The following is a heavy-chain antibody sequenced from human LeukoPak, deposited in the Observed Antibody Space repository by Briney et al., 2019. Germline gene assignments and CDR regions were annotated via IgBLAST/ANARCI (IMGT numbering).Heavy chain of an antibody. CDR3: AKDLSSGSLELFDY. CDR1: GFTFSSYA. Sequence: GGSLRLSCAASGFTFSSYAMSWVRQAPGKGLEWVSAISGSGGSTYYADSGKGRFTISRDNSKNTLYLQMNSLRAEDTAVYYCAKDLSSGSLELFDYWGQGTLVTVSS. J-gene: IGHJ4*02. CDR2: ISGSGGST. V-gene: IGHV3-23*01. D-gene: IGHD1-26*01.